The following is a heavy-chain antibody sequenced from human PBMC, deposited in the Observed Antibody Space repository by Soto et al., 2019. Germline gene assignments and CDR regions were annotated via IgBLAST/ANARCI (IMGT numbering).Heavy chain of an antibody. D-gene: IGHD2-15*01. V-gene: IGHV4-39*01. CDR3: APLTVSLSGPYGIHV. J-gene: IGHJ6*02. Sequence: SETLSLTCSVSGYSVSSSDYYWAWIRQPPGKGLEWIGSMFYSGLTYYNPSLKSRVTLSVDTSKNHFSVRLNSVTDADTAVYYCAPLTVSLSGPYGIHVWGQGNKVTVSS. CDR2: MFYSGLT. CDR1: GYSVSSSDYY.